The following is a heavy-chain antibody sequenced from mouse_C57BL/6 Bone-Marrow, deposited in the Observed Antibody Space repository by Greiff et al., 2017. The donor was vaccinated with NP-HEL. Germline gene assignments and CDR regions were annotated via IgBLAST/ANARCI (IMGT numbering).Heavy chain of an antibody. D-gene: IGHD3-3*01. J-gene: IGHJ2*01. CDR3: AREGDEEFDY. Sequence: QVQLKESGAELARPGASVKLSCKASGYTFTSYGISWVKQRTGQGLEWIGEIYPRSGNTYYNEKFKGKATLTADKSSSTAYMELRSLTSEDSAVYFCAREGDEEFDYWGQGTTLTVSS. CDR2: IYPRSGNT. CDR1: GYTFTSYG. V-gene: IGHV1-81*01.